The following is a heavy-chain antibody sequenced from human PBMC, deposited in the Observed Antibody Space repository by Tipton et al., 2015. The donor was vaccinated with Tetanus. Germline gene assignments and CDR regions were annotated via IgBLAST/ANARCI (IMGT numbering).Heavy chain of an antibody. CDR1: GASFSDYY. CDR2: INHRGNT. J-gene: IGHJ6*02. D-gene: IGHD1-1*01. Sequence: TLSLTCAVYGASFSDYYWSWIRQAPGKGLEWIGEINHRGNTNHNPSLKSRVTLSVDTSKNQFSLKLNSVTAADTAMYYCVTVNFPNCCCSGMDVWGQGTTVTVS. CDR3: VTVNFPNCCCSGMDV. V-gene: IGHV4-34*01.